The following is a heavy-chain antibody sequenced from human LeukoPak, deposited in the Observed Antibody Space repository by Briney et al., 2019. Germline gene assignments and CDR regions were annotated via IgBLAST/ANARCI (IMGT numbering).Heavy chain of an antibody. V-gene: IGHV4-59*08. CDR1: GVAISSYY. D-gene: IGHD6-13*01. CDR3: ARLSSSSWFAP. J-gene: IGHJ5*02. CDR2: IYYSGGT. Sequence: AGTLSLTCTVSGVAISSYYWSWIRQPPGKGLELIWYIYYSGGTNYNPSLKSRVTISVDTSNNKFSLKPSSVTDADTAVYYCARLSSSSWFAPWGQGTLVTVSS.